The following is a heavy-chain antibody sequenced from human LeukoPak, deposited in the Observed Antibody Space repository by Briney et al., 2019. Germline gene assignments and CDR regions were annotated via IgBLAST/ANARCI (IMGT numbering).Heavy chain of an antibody. CDR3: ARAGWIITSGIDY. CDR2: IYHIGST. J-gene: IGHJ4*02. Sequence: SETLSLTCGVSGYSISRGYYWAWIRQPPGKGLEWIGTIYHIGSTYYNPSLKSRVTISVDTSKNEFSLNLNSVTAADTAVYYCARAGWIITSGIDYWGQGALVTVSS. V-gene: IGHV4-38-2*01. D-gene: IGHD1-20*01. CDR1: GYSISRGYY.